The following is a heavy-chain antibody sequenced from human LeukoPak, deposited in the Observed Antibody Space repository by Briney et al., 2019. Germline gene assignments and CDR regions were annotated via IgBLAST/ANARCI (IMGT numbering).Heavy chain of an antibody. Sequence: TGRSPRLSCAASGFKFDDYAMHWVRLGPGKGLEWVSGISWSSGHMDYADSVKGRFTISRDNAKNSLYLQMDSLRPEDTALYYCARSVVVVAATPTHFDLWGRGTQVTVSS. V-gene: IGHV3-9*01. CDR1: GFKFDDYA. CDR3: ARSVVVVAATPTHFDL. J-gene: IGHJ2*01. D-gene: IGHD2-15*01. CDR2: ISWSSGHM.